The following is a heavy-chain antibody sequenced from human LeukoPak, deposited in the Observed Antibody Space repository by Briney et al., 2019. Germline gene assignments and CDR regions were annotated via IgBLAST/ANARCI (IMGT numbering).Heavy chain of an antibody. J-gene: IGHJ4*02. V-gene: IGHV3-7*03. CDR2: INSDGSEG. CDR1: GFTFSGFW. CDR3: ARDLGSGWYPFDY. D-gene: IGHD6-19*01. Sequence: GGSLRLSCAVSGFTFSGFWMSWSRQAPGKGLEWVASINSDGSEGYYADVVKGRFTISRDNAKNSLYLQINSLRAEDTAVYYCARDLGSGWYPFDYWGQGTLVTVSS.